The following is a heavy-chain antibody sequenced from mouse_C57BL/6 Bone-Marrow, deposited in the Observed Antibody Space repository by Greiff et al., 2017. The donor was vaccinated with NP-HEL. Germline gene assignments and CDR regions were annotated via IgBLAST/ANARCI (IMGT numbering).Heavy chain of an antibody. CDR2: IYPRSGNT. CDR1: GYTFTSYG. D-gene: IGHD2-1*01. Sequence: QVHVKQSGAELARPGASVKLSCKASGYTFTSYGISWVKQRTGQGLEWIGEIYPRSGNTYYNEKFKGKATLTADKSSSTAYMELRSLTSEDSAVYFCARSGLYYGNYDAMDYWGQGTSVTVSS. V-gene: IGHV1-81*01. CDR3: ARSGLYYGNYDAMDY. J-gene: IGHJ4*01.